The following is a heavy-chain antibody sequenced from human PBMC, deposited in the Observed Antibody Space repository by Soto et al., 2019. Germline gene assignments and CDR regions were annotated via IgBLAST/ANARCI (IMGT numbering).Heavy chain of an antibody. D-gene: IGHD2-2*01. Sequence: GGSLRLSCAAGVFTFSIYSMHRLRQAPGKGLEWVAVISYDGSNKYYADSVKGRFTISRDNSKNTLYLQMNSLRAEDTAVYYCARDYAGYCISTSCLWYDYWGQGT. CDR1: VFTFSIYS. V-gene: IGHV3-30-3*01. CDR3: ARDYAGYCISTSCLWYDY. CDR2: ISYDGSNK. J-gene: IGHJ4*02.